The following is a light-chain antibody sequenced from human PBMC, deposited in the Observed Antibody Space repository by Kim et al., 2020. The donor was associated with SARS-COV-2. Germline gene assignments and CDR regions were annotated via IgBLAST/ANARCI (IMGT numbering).Light chain of an antibody. V-gene: IGKV2-30*02. J-gene: IGKJ2*01. CDR1: QSLVHTNEITY. Sequence: QAASISCRSSQSLVHTNEITYLNWFQKRPGQSPRRLIYQVSNRDSGVPDRFSGSGSGNDFTLKISSVEAEDVGIYFCMQGVHWPYTFGQGTKLEIK. CDR2: QVS. CDR3: MQGVHWPYT.